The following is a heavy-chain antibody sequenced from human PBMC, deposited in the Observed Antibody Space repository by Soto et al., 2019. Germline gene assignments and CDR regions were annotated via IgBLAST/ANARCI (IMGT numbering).Heavy chain of an antibody. J-gene: IGHJ5*02. CDR3: ARGYCSSTICYIWDNWFDP. D-gene: IGHD2-2*02. Sequence: SENLSLTCTVSGGSIRSYYWSWIRQPPGKGLEWIGYIYYSGRTNYNPSLKSRVTISVDTSKNQFSLKLSSVTAADTAVYYCARGYCSSTICYIWDNWFDPRGQGTLVTVS. V-gene: IGHV4-59*01. CDR1: GGSIRSYY. CDR2: IYYSGRT.